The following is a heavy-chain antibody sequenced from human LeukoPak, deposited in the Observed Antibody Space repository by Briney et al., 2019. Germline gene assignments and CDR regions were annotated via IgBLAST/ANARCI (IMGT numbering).Heavy chain of an antibody. D-gene: IGHD1-26*01. CDR1: GFTFSSYW. CDR2: IKQDGSKK. CDR3: ARDNYSGSRYFDH. Sequence: PGGSLRLSCAASGFTFSSYWMSWVRQAPGKGLEWVANIKQDGSKKYYVDSVKGRFTISRDNAKNSLYLQMNSLRAEDTAIYYCARDNYSGSRYFDHWGQGTLVTVSS. J-gene: IGHJ4*02. V-gene: IGHV3-7*01.